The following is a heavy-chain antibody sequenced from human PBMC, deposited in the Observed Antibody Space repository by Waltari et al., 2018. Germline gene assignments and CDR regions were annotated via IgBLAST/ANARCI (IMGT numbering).Heavy chain of an antibody. CDR3: ATGLTYGSGPPFDY. V-gene: IGHV4-4*07. J-gene: IGHJ4*02. D-gene: IGHD3-10*01. Sequence: QVQLQESGPGLVKPSETLSLTCTVSGGSISSYYWSWIRQPAGKGLEWIWRIYTSGSTNYNPSLKSRVTMSVDTSKNQFSLKLSSVTAADTAVYYCATGLTYGSGPPFDYWGQGTLVTVSS. CDR2: IYTSGST. CDR1: GGSISSYY.